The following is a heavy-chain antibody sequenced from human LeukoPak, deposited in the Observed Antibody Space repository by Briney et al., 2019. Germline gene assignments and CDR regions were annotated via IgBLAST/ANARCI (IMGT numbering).Heavy chain of an antibody. Sequence: GGSLRLSCAASGFTFSDYYMSWIRQAPGKGLEWVSYISSSSYTNYADSVKGRFTISRDNAKNSLYLQMNSLRAEDTAVYYCARDQVSSSWERGAFDIWGQGTMVTVSS. J-gene: IGHJ3*02. CDR3: ARDQVSSSWERGAFDI. D-gene: IGHD6-13*01. V-gene: IGHV3-11*06. CDR1: GFTFSDYY. CDR2: ISSSSYT.